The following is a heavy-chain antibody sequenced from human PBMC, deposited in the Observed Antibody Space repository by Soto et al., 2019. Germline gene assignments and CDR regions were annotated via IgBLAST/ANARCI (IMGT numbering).Heavy chain of an antibody. CDR2: MNPNSGNT. CDR1: GYTFTSYD. Sequence: QVQLVQSGAEVKKPGASVKVSCKASGYTFTSYDINWVRQATGKGLEWRGWMNPNSGNTGYAQKFQGRVTTTRNTSISTAYMELSSVRSEDTAGYYCAREKPSYGMDVWGQGTTVTVSS. CDR3: AREKPSYGMDV. J-gene: IGHJ6*02. V-gene: IGHV1-8*01.